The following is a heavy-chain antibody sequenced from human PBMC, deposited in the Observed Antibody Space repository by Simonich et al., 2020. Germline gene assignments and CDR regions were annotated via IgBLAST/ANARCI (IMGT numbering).Heavy chain of an antibody. J-gene: IGHJ6*02. Sequence: QVQLQESGPGLVKPSETLSLTCAVSGYSISSGYYWGWIRQPPGKGLEWIGSIYHRGGTYDNPSLKGRVTISVDTSKNQFSLKRSSVTAADTAVYYCARVGYSNYYYYGMDVWGQGTTVTVSS. D-gene: IGHD6-13*01. CDR3: ARVGYSNYYYYGMDV. CDR2: IYHRGGT. V-gene: IGHV4-38-2*01. CDR1: GYSISSGYY.